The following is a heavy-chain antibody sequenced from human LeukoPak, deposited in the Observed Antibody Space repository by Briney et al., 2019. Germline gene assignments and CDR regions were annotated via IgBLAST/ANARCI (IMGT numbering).Heavy chain of an antibody. V-gene: IGHV4-59*01. D-gene: IGHD5-24*01. CDR2: IYYSGST. Sequence: SETLSLTCTVSGGSINSYYWSWIRQPPGKGLEWIAYIYYSGSTNYNPSLKSRVTISVDTSKNQFSLNLTSVTAADTAVYYCACYKIVERNFDFWGQGTLVTVSS. J-gene: IGHJ4*02. CDR1: GGSINSYY. CDR3: ACYKIVERNFDF.